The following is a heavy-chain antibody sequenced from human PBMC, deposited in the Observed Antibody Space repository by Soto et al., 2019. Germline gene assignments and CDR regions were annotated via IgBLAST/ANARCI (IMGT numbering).Heavy chain of an antibody. CDR3: ARDALGSRPYYYDSSGYYESPFFDY. Sequence: ASVKVSCKASGYTFTSYYMHWVRQAPGQGLEWMGIINPSGGSTSYAQKFQGRVTMTRDTSTSTVYMELSSLRSEDTAVYYCARDALGSRPYYYDSSGYYESPFFDYWGQGTLVTVSS. CDR1: GYTFTSYY. CDR2: INPSGGST. V-gene: IGHV1-46*01. D-gene: IGHD3-22*01. J-gene: IGHJ4*02.